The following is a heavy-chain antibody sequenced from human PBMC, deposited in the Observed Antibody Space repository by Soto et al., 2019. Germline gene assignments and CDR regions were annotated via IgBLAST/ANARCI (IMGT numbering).Heavy chain of an antibody. D-gene: IGHD3-3*01. V-gene: IGHV3-7*01. CDR1: GFTFSSYW. Sequence: GGSLRLSCAASGFTFSSYWMSWVRQAPGKGLEWVANIKQDGSEKYYVDSVKGRFTISRDNAKNSLYLQMNSLRAEDTAVYYCARLGFGVVIIWFDPWGQGTLVTVSS. J-gene: IGHJ5*02. CDR3: ARLGFGVVIIWFDP. CDR2: IKQDGSEK.